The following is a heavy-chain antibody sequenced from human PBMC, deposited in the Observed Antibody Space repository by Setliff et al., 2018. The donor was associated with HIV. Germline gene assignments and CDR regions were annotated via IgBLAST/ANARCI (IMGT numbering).Heavy chain of an antibody. CDR1: GYTFINYG. Sequence: GASVKVSCKTSGYTFINYGITWVRQAPGQGLEWMGWISPYNDYTNYEQSLQGRVRMTTDTSTRTAYMDLRSLRSNDTAVYYCASGFVLRPFFRGGMDVWGQGTTVTVSS. V-gene: IGHV1-18*04. CDR3: ASGFVLRPFFRGGMDV. J-gene: IGHJ6*02. CDR2: ISPYNDYT. D-gene: IGHD2-8*01.